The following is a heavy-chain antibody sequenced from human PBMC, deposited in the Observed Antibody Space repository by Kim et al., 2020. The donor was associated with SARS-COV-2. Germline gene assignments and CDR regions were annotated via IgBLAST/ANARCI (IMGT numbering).Heavy chain of an antibody. D-gene: IGHD2-2*02. V-gene: IGHV5-51*01. CDR1: GYSFTSYW. J-gene: IGHJ6*02. CDR2: IYPGDSDT. Sequence: GESLKISCKGSGYSFTSYWIGWVRQMPGKGLEWMGIIYPGDSDTRYSPSFQGQVTISADKSISTAYLQWSSLKASDTAMYYCARLSCSSTSCYTGRWYYYYGMDVWGQGTTVTVSS. CDR3: ARLSCSSTSCYTGRWYYYYGMDV.